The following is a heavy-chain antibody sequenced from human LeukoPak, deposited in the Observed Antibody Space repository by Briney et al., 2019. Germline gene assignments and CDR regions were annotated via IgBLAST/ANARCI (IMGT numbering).Heavy chain of an antibody. CDR3: ARGVMITFGGVIVIRNYFDY. Sequence: SVKVSCKASGGTFSSYAISWVRQAPGQGLEWMGGTIPIFGTANCAQKFQGRVTITTDESTSTAYMELSSLRSEDTAVYYCARGVMITFGGVIVIRNYFDYWGQGTLVTVSS. D-gene: IGHD3-16*02. J-gene: IGHJ4*02. V-gene: IGHV1-69*05. CDR2: TIPIFGTA. CDR1: GGTFSSYA.